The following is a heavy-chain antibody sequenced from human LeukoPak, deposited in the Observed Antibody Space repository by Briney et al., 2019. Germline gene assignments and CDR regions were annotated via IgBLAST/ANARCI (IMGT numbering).Heavy chain of an antibody. CDR3: ARGGIEMATIDYFDY. D-gene: IGHD5-24*01. CDR1: GYTFTGYY. Sequence: ASVKVSCKASGYTFTGYYMHWVRRAPGQGLEWMGIINPSGGSTSYAQKFQGRVTMTRDTSTSTVYMELSSLRSEDTAVYYCARGGIEMATIDYFDYWGQGTLVTVSS. J-gene: IGHJ4*02. V-gene: IGHV1-46*01. CDR2: INPSGGST.